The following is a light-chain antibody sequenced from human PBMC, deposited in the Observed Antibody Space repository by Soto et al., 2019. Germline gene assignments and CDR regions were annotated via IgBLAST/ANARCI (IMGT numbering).Light chain of an antibody. V-gene: IGLV2-14*02. J-gene: IGLJ1*01. Sequence: QSALTQPASVSGSPGQSITISCTGSSSAFGTFRLVSWYQHHPGKVPKLIIYEGNKRPSGVSHRFSGSKSGNTASLTISGLQAEDEADYYCSSFASTHTYVFGTGTKVTVL. CDR1: SSAFGTFRL. CDR2: EGN. CDR3: SSFASTHTYV.